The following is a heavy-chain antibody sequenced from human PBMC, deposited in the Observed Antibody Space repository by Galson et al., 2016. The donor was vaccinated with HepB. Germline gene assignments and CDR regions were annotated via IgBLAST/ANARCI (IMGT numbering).Heavy chain of an antibody. CDR3: APGGQTGFPDYFDS. CDR1: GFTFGRYA. D-gene: IGHD1-1*01. Sequence: SLRLSCAASGFTFGRYAMNWVRQAPGKGLEWVSVISNSGHTTYYADSVKGRFTISRDNSKNTLYLQMNSLRAEDTAVYYCAPGGQTGFPDYFDSWGQGTLVTVSS. J-gene: IGHJ4*02. CDR2: ISNSGHTT. V-gene: IGHV3-23*01.